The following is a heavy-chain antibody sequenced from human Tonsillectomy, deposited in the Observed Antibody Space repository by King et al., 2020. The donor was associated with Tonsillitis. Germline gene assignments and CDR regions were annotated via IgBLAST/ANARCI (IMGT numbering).Heavy chain of an antibody. CDR1: GFTFSSYA. CDR2: ISSSSSHI. Sequence: VQLVESGGGLVKPGGSLRLSCAASGFTFSSYAMNWVRQAPGKGLEWVSSISSSSSHIYYADSVKGRFTISRDNAKNSLYLQMNSLRAEDTAVYYCAGVYPNYFAYWGKGTLVTVPS. J-gene: IGHJ4*02. CDR3: AGVYPNYFAY. V-gene: IGHV3-21*01.